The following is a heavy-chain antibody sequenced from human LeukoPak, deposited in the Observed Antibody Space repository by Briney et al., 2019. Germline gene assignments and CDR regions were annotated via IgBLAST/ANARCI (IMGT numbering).Heavy chain of an antibody. CDR3: ARGIRGVIITTNYYSMDV. Sequence: SETLSPTCAVYGRSFSGYYWSWVRQPPGKGLEWMGEVNHSGRTSYNPSLKSRVTISADTSKNQFSLRMTSLTAADTAVYYCARGIRGVIITTNYYSMDVWGPGTTVIVSS. V-gene: IGHV4-34*01. J-gene: IGHJ6*02. D-gene: IGHD3-10*01. CDR1: GRSFSGYY. CDR2: VNHSGRT.